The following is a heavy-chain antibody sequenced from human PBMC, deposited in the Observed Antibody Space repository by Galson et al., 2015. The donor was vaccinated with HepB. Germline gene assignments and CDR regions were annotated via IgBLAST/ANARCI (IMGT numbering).Heavy chain of an antibody. J-gene: IGHJ5*02. Sequence: SLRLSCADSQLVLGDYWMSWVRQAPGKGLEWVACINQDGSEKNYADSVKGRFTISRDNARNSLFLQMNTLRVEDTAVYYCARDARHRPILFDPWGQGTLVTVSS. V-gene: IGHV3-7*03. D-gene: IGHD3-3*01. CDR1: QLVLGDYW. CDR3: ARDARHRPILFDP. CDR2: INQDGSEK.